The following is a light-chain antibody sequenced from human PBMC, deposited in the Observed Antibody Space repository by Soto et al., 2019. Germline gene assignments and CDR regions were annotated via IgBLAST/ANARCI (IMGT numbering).Light chain of an antibody. CDR2: DVS. V-gene: IGLV2-11*01. J-gene: IGLJ1*01. CDR1: SSDVGGYNY. Sequence: QSVLTQPRSVSVSPGQSVTISCTGTSSDVGGYNYVSWYQQHPGKAPKLMIYDVSNRPSGVPDRFSGSKSGNTASLTISGLQAEDEADYYCCSYAGSYTLYVFGTGTKVTVL. CDR3: CSYAGSYTLYV.